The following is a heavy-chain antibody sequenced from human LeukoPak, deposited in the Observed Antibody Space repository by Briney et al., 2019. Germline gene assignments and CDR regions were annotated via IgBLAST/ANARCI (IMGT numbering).Heavy chain of an antibody. V-gene: IGHV4-31*03. CDR3: ARGYQGYCGGGSCYSGNWFDP. Sequence: SQTLSLTCTVSGGSISSGGYYWSWIRQHPGKGLEWIGYIYYSGSTYYNPSLKSRVTISVDTSKNQFSLKLSSVTAADTAVYYCARGYQGYCGGGSCYSGNWFDPWGQGTLVTVSS. CDR1: GGSISSGGYY. D-gene: IGHD2-15*01. CDR2: IYYSGST. J-gene: IGHJ5*02.